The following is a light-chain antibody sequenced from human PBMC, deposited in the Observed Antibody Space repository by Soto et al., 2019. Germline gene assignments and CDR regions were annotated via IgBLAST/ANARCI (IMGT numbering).Light chain of an antibody. Sequence: EIVLTQSPGTVSLSPGETASLSCRASQTVSGSYLAWYQQKPGQAPRLLIYGTTSRATGVPDRFSGGGSGTAFTLTISGLEPEDFAFYNCQQDGSSPPTFGGGTKVEIK. CDR1: QTVSGSY. CDR2: GTT. J-gene: IGKJ4*01. CDR3: QQDGSSPPT. V-gene: IGKV3-20*01.